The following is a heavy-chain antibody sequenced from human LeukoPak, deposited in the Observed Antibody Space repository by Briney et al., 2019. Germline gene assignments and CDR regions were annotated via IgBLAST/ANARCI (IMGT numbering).Heavy chain of an antibody. CDR2: ISSSSSYI. CDR1: GFTFSSYS. J-gene: IGHJ4*02. CDR3: ARGDCSGGSCYQA. Sequence: PGGSLRLSCAASGFTFSSYSMNWVRQAPGKGLEWVSSISSSSSYIYYADSVKGRFTISRDNAKNSLYLQMNSLRAEDTAVYYCARGDCSGGSCYQAWGQGTLVTVSS. D-gene: IGHD2-15*01. V-gene: IGHV3-21*01.